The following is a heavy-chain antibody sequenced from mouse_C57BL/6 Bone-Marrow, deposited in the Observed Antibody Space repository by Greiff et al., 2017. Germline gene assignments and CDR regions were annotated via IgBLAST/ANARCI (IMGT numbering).Heavy chain of an antibody. Sequence: QVTLKECGPGLLQSSQTLSLTCSFSGFSLSTSGMGVSWIRQPSGKGLEWLAHIYWDDDKRYHPSLKSRLTISKDTSRNQVFLKITSVDTADTATYYCARTVVAPMDYWGQGTSVTVSS. CDR2: IYWDDDK. CDR1: GFSLSTSGMG. J-gene: IGHJ4*01. V-gene: IGHV8-12*01. D-gene: IGHD1-1*01. CDR3: ARTVVAPMDY.